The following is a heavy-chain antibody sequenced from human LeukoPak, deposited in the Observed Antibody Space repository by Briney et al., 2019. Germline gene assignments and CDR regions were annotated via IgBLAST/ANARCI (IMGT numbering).Heavy chain of an antibody. CDR2: IYYSGST. CDR1: GGSISSGGYY. V-gene: IGHV4-31*03. CDR3: ARVRVVPRYYYYYGMDV. J-gene: IGHJ6*02. D-gene: IGHD2-2*01. Sequence: SETLSLTCTVSGGSISSGGYYWSWIRQHPGKGLEWIGYIYYSGSTYYNPSLKSRVTISVDTSKNQFSLKLSSVTAADTAVYYCARVRVVPRYYYYYGMDVWGQGTTVTVSS.